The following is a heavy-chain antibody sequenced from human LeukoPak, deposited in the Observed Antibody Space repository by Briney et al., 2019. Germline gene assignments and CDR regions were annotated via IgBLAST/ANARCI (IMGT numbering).Heavy chain of an antibody. D-gene: IGHD3-22*01. CDR1: GYTFTSYA. V-gene: IGHV1-3*01. Sequence: ASVKVSCKASGYTFTSYAMHWVRQAPGQRLEWMGWINAGNGNTKYSQKFQGRVTITRDTSASTAYMELSSLRSEVTAVYYCATSAAISYYYDSSGYRLTAFDIWGQGTMVTVSS. J-gene: IGHJ3*02. CDR3: ATSAAISYYYDSSGYRLTAFDI. CDR2: INAGNGNT.